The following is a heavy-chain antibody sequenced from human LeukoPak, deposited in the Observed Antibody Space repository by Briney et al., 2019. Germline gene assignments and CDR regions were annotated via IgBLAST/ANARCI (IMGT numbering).Heavy chain of an antibody. CDR3: ARDHGASVYDILTGRQESYYYYYMDV. D-gene: IGHD3-9*01. CDR1: GGSISSSSYY. J-gene: IGHJ6*03. V-gene: IGHV4-39*07. CDR2: IYYSGST. Sequence: PSETLSLTCTVSGGSISSSSYYWGWIRQPPGKGLEWIGSIYYSGSTYYNPSLKSRVTISVDTSKNQFSLKLSSVTAADTAVYYCARDHGASVYDILTGRQESYYYYYMDVWGKGTTVTISS.